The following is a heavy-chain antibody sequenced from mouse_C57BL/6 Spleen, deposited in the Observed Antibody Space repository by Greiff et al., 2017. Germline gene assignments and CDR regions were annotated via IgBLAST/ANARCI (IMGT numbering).Heavy chain of an antibody. Sequence: EVMLVESGGGLVKPGGSLKLSCAASGFTFSDYGMHWVRQAPEKGLEWVAYISSGSSTIYYADTVKGRFTISRDNAKNTLFLQMTSLRSEDTAMYYCARRVAHYWYFDVWGTGTTVTVSS. D-gene: IGHD1-1*02. V-gene: IGHV5-17*01. J-gene: IGHJ1*03. CDR1: GFTFSDYG. CDR2: ISSGSSTI. CDR3: ARRVAHYWYFDV.